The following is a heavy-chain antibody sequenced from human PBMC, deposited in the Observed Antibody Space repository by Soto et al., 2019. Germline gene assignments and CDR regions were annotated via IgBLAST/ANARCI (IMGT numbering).Heavy chain of an antibody. J-gene: IGHJ6*02. CDR2: INPSGGGT. Sequence: QVHLVQSGAEVKKPGASVTFPCKASGYTFSNYYMHWERQAPGQGLEWVGIINPSGGGTTYAQNFQGSVTMTRDTSTSTVYMELNSLRSEDTAAYYCARGPKLTDFGDRGYYGMDVWGHGTTVTVSS. CDR3: ARGPKLTDFGDRGYYGMDV. CDR1: GYTFSNYY. D-gene: IGHD4-17*01. V-gene: IGHV1-46*01.